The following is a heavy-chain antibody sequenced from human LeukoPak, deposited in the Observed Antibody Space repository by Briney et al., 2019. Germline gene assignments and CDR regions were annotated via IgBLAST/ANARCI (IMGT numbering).Heavy chain of an antibody. CDR3: ARGSRCNIAAAGHFDY. CDR2: ISSSSIYI. J-gene: IGHJ4*02. D-gene: IGHD6-13*01. Sequence: GGSLRLSCAASGFTFSNYAMSWVRQAPGKGLEWVSSISSSSIYIYYADSVKGRFTISRDNAKNSLYLQMNSLRAEDTAVYYCARGSRCNIAAAGHFDYWGQGTLVTVSS. CDR1: GFTFSNYA. V-gene: IGHV3-21*01.